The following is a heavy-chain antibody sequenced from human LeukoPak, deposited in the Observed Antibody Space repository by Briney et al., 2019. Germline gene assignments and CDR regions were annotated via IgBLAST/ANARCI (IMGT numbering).Heavy chain of an antibody. CDR3: TRASLSGSYFFY. J-gene: IGHJ4*02. D-gene: IGHD1-26*01. CDR1: GFTFSDHY. CDR2: SRNKANSYTT. V-gene: IGHV3-72*01. Sequence: GGSLRLACAASGFTFSDHYMDWVRQTPGKGLEWVGRSRNKANSYTTEYTASVKGRFIISRDDSKNSLFLQMNSLKTDDTAVYYCTRASLSGSYFFYWGQGALVTVSS.